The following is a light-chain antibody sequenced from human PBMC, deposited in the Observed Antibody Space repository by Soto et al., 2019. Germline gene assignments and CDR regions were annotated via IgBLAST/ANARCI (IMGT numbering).Light chain of an antibody. Sequence: DIQMTQSPSSLYASVGDRVTITCRASQSISSYLNWYQQKPGKAPKLLIYAASSLQSGVPSKFSGSGSGTDFTLTISSLQPEGCATYYCKQSYSTPWTFGQGTKVEIK. V-gene: IGKV1-39*01. CDR3: KQSYSTPWT. CDR1: QSISSY. CDR2: AAS. J-gene: IGKJ1*01.